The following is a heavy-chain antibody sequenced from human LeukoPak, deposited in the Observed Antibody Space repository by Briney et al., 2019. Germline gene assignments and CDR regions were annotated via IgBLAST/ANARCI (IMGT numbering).Heavy chain of an antibody. CDR2: IYYSGST. D-gene: IGHD3-22*01. CDR3: ARENANYYDSSGYATLFDY. V-gene: IGHV4-39*07. J-gene: IGHJ4*02. CDR1: GGSISSSSYY. Sequence: PSETLSLTCTVSGGSISSSSYYWGWIRQPPGKGLEWIGTIYYSGSTYYNPSLKSRVTISVDTSKNQFSLKLSSVTAADTAVYYCARENANYYDSSGYATLFDYWGQGTLVTVSS.